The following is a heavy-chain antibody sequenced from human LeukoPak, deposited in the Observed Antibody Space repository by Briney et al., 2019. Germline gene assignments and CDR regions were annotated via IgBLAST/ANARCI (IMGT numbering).Heavy chain of an antibody. V-gene: IGHV3-30*18. CDR1: GFTFSSYG. J-gene: IGHJ4*02. CDR2: IGYDGSNK. CDR3: AKEIYYDSSAFFDY. Sequence: GRSLRLSCAASGFTFSSYGIHWVRRAPGKGLEWVAVIGYDGSNKYYADSVKGRFTISRDNSKNTLYLQMNSLRTEDTAVYFCAKEIYYDSSAFFDYWGQGTLVTVSS. D-gene: IGHD3-22*01.